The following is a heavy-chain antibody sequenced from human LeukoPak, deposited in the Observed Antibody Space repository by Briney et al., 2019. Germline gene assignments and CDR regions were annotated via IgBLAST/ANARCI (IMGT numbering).Heavy chain of an antibody. V-gene: IGHV4-59*01. D-gene: IGHD2-15*01. CDR2: IYYSGST. CDR1: GGSISSYY. Sequence: NSSETLSLTCTVSGGSISSYYWSWIRQPPGKGLEWIGYIYYSGSTNYNPSLKSRVTISVDTSKNQFSLKLSSVTAADTAVYYCARPYCSGGSCHDYFDYWGQGTLVTVSS. J-gene: IGHJ4*02. CDR3: ARPYCSGGSCHDYFDY.